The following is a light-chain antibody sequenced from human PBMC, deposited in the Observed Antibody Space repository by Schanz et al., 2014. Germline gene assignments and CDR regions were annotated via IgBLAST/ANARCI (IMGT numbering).Light chain of an antibody. CDR2: DVT. CDR3: CSYAGSRV. Sequence: QSALTQPRSVSGSPGQSVTISCTGASSDVGAYNYVSWYQQHPGKAPKLMIYDVTKRPSGVPDRFSGSKSGNTASLTISGLQAEDEADYYCCSYAGSRVFGGGTKLTVL. CDR1: SSDVGAYNY. J-gene: IGLJ3*02. V-gene: IGLV2-11*01.